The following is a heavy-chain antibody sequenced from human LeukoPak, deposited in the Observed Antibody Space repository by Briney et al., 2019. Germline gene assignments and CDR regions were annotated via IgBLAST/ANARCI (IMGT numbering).Heavy chain of an antibody. V-gene: IGHV2-70*04. CDR1: GFSLTTTGMR. CDR3: AWGSGYSRLDY. Sequence: SGPALVKPTQTLTLTCTFSGFSLTTTGMRVMWIRQPPGKALEWLARIDWDDDKFYSASLKTRLTISKDTYKNQVVLTMTNMDAVDTATYYCAWGSGYSRLDYWGQGTLVTVSS. J-gene: IGHJ4*02. CDR2: IDWDDDK. D-gene: IGHD3-22*01.